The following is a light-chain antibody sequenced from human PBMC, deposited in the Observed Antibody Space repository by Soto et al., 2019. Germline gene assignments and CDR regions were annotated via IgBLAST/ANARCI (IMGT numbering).Light chain of an antibody. CDR1: QSVSSY. CDR3: QQRSNWPIT. V-gene: IGKV3-11*01. CDR2: DAS. Sequence: ESVLTLSPDTLSVSPGESATLSCRASQSVSSYLAWYQQKPGQAPRLLIYDASNRATGIPARFSGSGSGTDFTLTISSLEPEDFAVYYCQQRSNWPITFGQGTRLEI. J-gene: IGKJ5*01.